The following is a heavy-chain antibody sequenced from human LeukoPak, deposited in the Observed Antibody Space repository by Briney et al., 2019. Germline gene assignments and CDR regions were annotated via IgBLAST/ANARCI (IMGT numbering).Heavy chain of an antibody. Sequence: ASVKVPCKTSGYIFSQYGISWVRQAPGQGLEWMAWVSGYNGNIEYAQKFEGRVTVTTEISTRTAYMEMWGLRADDTGVYYCARDRPGIAITLIDFDYWGQGTLVTVSS. J-gene: IGHJ4*02. CDR1: GYIFSQYG. V-gene: IGHV1-18*01. CDR2: VSGYNGNI. CDR3: ARDRPGIAITLIDFDY. D-gene: IGHD6-13*01.